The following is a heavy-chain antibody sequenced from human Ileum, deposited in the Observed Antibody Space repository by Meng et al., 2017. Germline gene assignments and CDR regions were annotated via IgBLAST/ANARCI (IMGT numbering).Heavy chain of an antibody. J-gene: IGHJ4*02. D-gene: IGHD3-22*01. Sequence: QVQLQQWGDGLLKPAETLSLTSAVYGGSFSGYYWSWIRQPPGKGLEWIGEINHSGSTNYNPSLKSRVTISVDTSKNQFSLKLSSVTAADTAVYYCARGGHDSSGYYSFDYWGQGTLVTVSS. CDR1: GGSFSGYY. CDR2: INHSGST. CDR3: ARGGHDSSGYYSFDY. V-gene: IGHV4-34*01.